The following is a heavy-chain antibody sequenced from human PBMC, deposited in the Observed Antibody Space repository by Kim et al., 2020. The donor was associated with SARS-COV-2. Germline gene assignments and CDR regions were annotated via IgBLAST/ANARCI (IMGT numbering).Heavy chain of an antibody. D-gene: IGHD3-22*01. V-gene: IGHV3-33*06. J-gene: IGHJ4*02. CDR3: AKEDYDSSGYLGY. Sequence: YADSVKGRFTISRDNSKNTLYLQMNSLRAEDTAVYYCAKEDYDSSGYLGYWGQGTLVTVSS.